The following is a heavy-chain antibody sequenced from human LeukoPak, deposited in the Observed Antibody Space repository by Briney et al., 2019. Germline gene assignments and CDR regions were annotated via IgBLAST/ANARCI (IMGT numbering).Heavy chain of an antibody. Sequence: AGGSLRLPCAASGFTFSSYGMHWVRRAPGKGLEWVSSITSSSTYKYYADSVKGRFTISRDNAKSSLYLQMNSLRVDDTAIYYCARDRRGVTGIRDFDYWGQGTRVTVSS. CDR1: GFTFSSYG. CDR2: ITSSSTYK. J-gene: IGHJ4*02. D-gene: IGHD2-21*02. CDR3: ARDRRGVTGIRDFDY. V-gene: IGHV3-21*01.